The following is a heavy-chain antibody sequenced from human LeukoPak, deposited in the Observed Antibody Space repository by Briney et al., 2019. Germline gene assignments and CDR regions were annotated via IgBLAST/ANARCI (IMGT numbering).Heavy chain of an antibody. CDR3: ARGRSGDY. D-gene: IGHD6-25*01. J-gene: IGHJ4*02. CDR1: GESFSGYY. V-gene: IGHV4-34*01. CDR2: INHSGST. Sequence: PSETLSLTCAVYGESFSGYYWSWIRQPPGKGLEWIGEINHSGSTNYNPSLKSRVTISVDTSKNQFSLKLSSVTAADTAVYYCARGRSGDYWGQGTLVTVSS.